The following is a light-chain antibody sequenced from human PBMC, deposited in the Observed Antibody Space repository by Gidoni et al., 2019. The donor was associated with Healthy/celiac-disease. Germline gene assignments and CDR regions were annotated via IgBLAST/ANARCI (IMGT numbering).Light chain of an antibody. CDR2: EAS. CDR3: QQYDNLPPRLT. J-gene: IGKJ4*01. CDR1: QDISNY. V-gene: IGKV1-33*01. Sequence: DIQMTQSPSSLSASVGARSTITCQASQDISNYVNWYQQNPGKAPKLLIYEASNLETGVPSRFSGSGAGTDCTFTISSLQPEDIATYYCQQYDNLPPRLTFGGGTKVEIK.